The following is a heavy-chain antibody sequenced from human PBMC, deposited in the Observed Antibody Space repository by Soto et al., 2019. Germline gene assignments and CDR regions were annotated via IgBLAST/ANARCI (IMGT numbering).Heavy chain of an antibody. D-gene: IGHD6-19*01. J-gene: IGHJ3*02. CDR2: ISGSGGST. CDR3: AKVSASVVGTGDAFDI. CDR1: GFTFSSYA. V-gene: IGHV3-23*01. Sequence: EVQLLESGGGLVQPGGSLRLSCAASGFTFSSYAMSWVRQAPGKGLEWVSAISGSGGSTYYADSVKGRFTISRDNSKKTLYLQMNSLRAEDTAVYYCAKVSASVVGTGDAFDIWGQGTMVTVSS.